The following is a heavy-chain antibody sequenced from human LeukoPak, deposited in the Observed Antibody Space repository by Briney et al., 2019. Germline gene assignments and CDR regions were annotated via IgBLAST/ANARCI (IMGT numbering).Heavy chain of an antibody. V-gene: IGHV3-23*01. CDR1: GFTFSSYA. CDR2: ISGSGGST. D-gene: IGHD1-1*01. CDR3: AKALPPGTTAGYFDY. J-gene: IGHJ4*02. Sequence: GGSLRLSCAATGFTFSSYAMSWVRQAPGKGLEWVSAISGSGGSTYYADSVKGRFTISRDNSKNTLYLQMNSLRAEDTAVYYCAKALPPGTTAGYFDYWGQGTLVTVSS.